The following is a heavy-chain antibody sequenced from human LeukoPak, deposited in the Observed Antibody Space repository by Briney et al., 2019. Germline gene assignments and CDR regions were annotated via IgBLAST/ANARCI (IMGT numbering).Heavy chain of an antibody. CDR2: ISYDGSNK. CDR3: AKEFDSYGLMEYFQH. CDR1: GFTFSSYG. J-gene: IGHJ1*01. D-gene: IGHD5-18*01. Sequence: GGSLRLSCAASGFTFSSYGMHWVRQAPGKGLEWVAVISYDGSNKYYADSVKGRFTISRDNSKNTLYLQMNSLRAEDTAVYYCAKEFDSYGLMEYFQHWGQGTLVTVSS. V-gene: IGHV3-30*18.